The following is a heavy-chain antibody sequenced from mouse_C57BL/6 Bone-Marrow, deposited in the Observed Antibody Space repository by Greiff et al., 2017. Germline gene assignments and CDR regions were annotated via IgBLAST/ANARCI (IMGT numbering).Heavy chain of an antibody. CDR2: ISSGSSTI. CDR3: ALIYYYGSSYFDY. D-gene: IGHD1-1*01. Sequence: EVKLMESGAGLVKPGGSLKLSCAASGFTFSDYGMHWVRQAPEQGLEWVAYISSGSSTIYYADTLKGRFTIPRDNANTTPFLQLTSLRAEDAAMYYCALIYYYGSSYFDYWGQGTTLTVSS. V-gene: IGHV5-17*01. J-gene: IGHJ2*01. CDR1: GFTFSDYG.